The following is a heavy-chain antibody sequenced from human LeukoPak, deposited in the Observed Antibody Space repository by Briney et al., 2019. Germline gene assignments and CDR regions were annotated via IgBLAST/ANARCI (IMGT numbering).Heavy chain of an antibody. J-gene: IGHJ4*02. D-gene: IGHD3-22*01. Sequence: SVKVSCKASGGTFSIYAISWVRQAPGQGLEWMGGIIPIFGTANYAQKFQGRVTITTDESTSTAYMELSSLRSEDTAVYYCAREGGTDSSGYYFDYWGQGTLVTVSS. CDR2: IIPIFGTA. V-gene: IGHV1-69*05. CDR1: GGTFSIYA. CDR3: AREGGTDSSGYYFDY.